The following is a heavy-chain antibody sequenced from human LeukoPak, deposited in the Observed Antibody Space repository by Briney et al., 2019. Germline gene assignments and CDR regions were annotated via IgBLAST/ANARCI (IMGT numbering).Heavy chain of an antibody. CDR3: ARVEDYYDSSGYFGY. J-gene: IGHJ4*02. D-gene: IGHD3-22*01. CDR1: GGTFSSYA. Sequence: SVKVSCKASGGTFSSYAISWVRQAPGQGLEWMGRITPILGIANYAQKFQGRVTITADKSTSTAYMELSSLRSEDTAVYYCARVEDYYDSSGYFGYWGQGTLVTVSS. V-gene: IGHV1-69*04. CDR2: ITPILGIA.